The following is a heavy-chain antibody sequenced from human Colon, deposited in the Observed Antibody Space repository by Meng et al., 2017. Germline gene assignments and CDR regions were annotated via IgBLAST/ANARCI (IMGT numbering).Heavy chain of an antibody. V-gene: IGHV4-61*01. CDR2: GVA. CDR3: ARVRRLAVAGSGFGYFDL. J-gene: IGHJ2*01. CDR1: CGAVSIWNGY. Sequence: SGSFSLACSVSCGAVSIWNGYWGWARQAQGKGLEWIASGVAIFHRSRKGRVIMSVDTAKDQFPLRLTSVTAADTAVYYCARVRRLAVAGSGFGYFDLWGRGTLVTVSS. D-gene: IGHD6-19*01.